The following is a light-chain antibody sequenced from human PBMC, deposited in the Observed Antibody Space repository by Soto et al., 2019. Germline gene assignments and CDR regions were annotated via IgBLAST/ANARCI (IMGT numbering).Light chain of an antibody. CDR3: KQYYNWRPWM. CDR2: GAS. Sequence: EIVITRSPATLSGSPGERAILSCRVSQNIGTILVWYQQKPGQAPRLLLYGASTRATGVPARFSGSGSGRDFTRTVSSLLSSNVAVYLCKQYYNWRPWMFGLGTKVDI. J-gene: IGKJ1*01. V-gene: IGKV3-15*01. CDR1: QNIGTI.